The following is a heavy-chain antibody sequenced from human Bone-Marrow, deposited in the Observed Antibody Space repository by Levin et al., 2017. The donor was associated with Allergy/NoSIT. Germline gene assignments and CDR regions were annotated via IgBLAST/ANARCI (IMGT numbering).Heavy chain of an antibody. D-gene: IGHD5-12*01. CDR3: ARGRYGGCDWGGNEAFDV. Sequence: PGESLKISCAASGFSVSSSYMSWVRQAPGKGLEWVSIIYSGGGTYYADPVKGRFTISRDNSENTLYVQMKSLIAEDTAVYFCARGRYGGCDWGGNEAFDVWGQGTMVPVS. J-gene: IGHJ3*01. CDR1: GFSVSSSY. CDR2: IYSGGGT. V-gene: IGHV3-66*02.